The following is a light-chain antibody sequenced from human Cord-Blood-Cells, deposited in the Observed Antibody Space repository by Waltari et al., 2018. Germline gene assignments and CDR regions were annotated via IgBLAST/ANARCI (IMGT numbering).Light chain of an antibody. V-gene: IGLV6-57*02. CDR3: QSYDSSNRWV. Sequence: NFMLTQPHSVSESPGKTVTISCTGSSGSIASHSVQWYQQRPGSAPTTVIYEDNQRPSGVPDRFSGSIDSSSNSASLTISGLKTEDEADYYCQSYDSSNRWVFGGGTKLTVL. CDR2: EDN. CDR1: SGSIASHS. J-gene: IGLJ3*02.